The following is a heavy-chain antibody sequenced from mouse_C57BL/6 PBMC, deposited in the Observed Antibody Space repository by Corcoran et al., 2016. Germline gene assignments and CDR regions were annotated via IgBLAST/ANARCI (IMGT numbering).Heavy chain of an antibody. CDR3: ADDYGAY. V-gene: IGHV9-3*01. CDR2: INTYSGVP. J-gene: IGHJ3*01. Sequence: QIQLVQSGPELKKPGETVKISCKASGYTFTTYGMSWVKQAPGKGLKWMGWINTYSGVPTYADDFNGRFAFSLETSASTAYLQINNLKNEDTATYFCADDYGAYWGQGTLVTVSA. CDR1: GYTFTTYG. D-gene: IGHD2-4*01.